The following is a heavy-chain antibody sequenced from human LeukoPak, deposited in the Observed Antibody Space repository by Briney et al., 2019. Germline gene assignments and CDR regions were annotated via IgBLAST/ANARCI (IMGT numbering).Heavy chain of an antibody. D-gene: IGHD3-10*01. CDR2: IWYDGSNK. CDR1: GFTFSSYG. CDR3: AGDGITMVRGVSFYYGRDV. Sequence: GGSLRHSCAASGFTFSSYGMHGVRQAPARGGEGVAGIWYDGSNKYYADSVKGRFTISRDNSKNTLYLQMNSLRAEDTAVYYCAGDGITMVRGVSFYYGRDVWGKGTRVSVSS. J-gene: IGHJ6*04. V-gene: IGHV3-33*01.